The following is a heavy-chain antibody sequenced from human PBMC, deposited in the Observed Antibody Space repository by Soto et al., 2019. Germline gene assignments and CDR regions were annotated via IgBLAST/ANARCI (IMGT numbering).Heavy chain of an antibody. V-gene: IGHV3-23*01. CDR2: ISGGGETT. Sequence: GGPLRPSCEASGFTFSSYAMWWARQAPGKGLECVSAISGGGETTYYAESVRGRFTISRDNSKNTLYRQMNSLRDEDKAVYYCARDPGSSYGSSDYWGQGTLVTVSS. CDR3: ARDPGSSYGSSDY. D-gene: IGHD5-18*01. CDR1: GFTFSSYA. J-gene: IGHJ4*02.